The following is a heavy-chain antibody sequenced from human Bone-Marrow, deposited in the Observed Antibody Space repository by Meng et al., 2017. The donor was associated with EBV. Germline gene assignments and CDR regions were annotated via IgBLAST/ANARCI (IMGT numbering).Heavy chain of an antibody. Sequence: QPPLQGSRSRLVKPSQTLSLTCAVSGGSISSGGYSWSWIRQPPGKGLGWIGYIYHSGSTYYNPSLKSRVTISVDRSKNQFSLKLSSVTAADTSVYYCARGGMVPDSRGYYDFDYWGQGTLVTVSS. CDR1: GGSISSGGYS. CDR2: IYHSGST. V-gene: IGHV4-30-2*01. J-gene: IGHJ4*02. D-gene: IGHD3-22*01. CDR3: ARGGMVPDSRGYYDFDY.